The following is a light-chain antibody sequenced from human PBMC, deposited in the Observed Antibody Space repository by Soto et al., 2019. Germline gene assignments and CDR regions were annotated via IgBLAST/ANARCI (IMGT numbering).Light chain of an antibody. Sequence: DIQMTQSPSTLSASVGDRVTITCRASQSISSWLAWYQQKPGKAPKFLISDASSLAGGVPSRFSGSGSGTEFTLTISSLQPDDFATYYCQQYNSYPYNFGPGTKVEIK. CDR2: DAS. CDR3: QQYNSYPYN. J-gene: IGKJ2*01. V-gene: IGKV1-5*01. CDR1: QSISSW.